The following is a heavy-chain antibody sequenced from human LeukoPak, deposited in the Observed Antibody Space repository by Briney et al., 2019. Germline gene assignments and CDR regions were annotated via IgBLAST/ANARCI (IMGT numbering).Heavy chain of an antibody. V-gene: IGHV3-21*01. J-gene: IGHJ5*02. CDR1: GFTFSSYS. CDR2: ISISSSYI. Sequence: GGSLRLSCAASGFTFSSYSMNWVRQAPGKGLEWVSSISISSSYIYYADSVKGRFTISRDNAKNSLYLQMNSLRAEDTAVYYCARDQTGITVAATGWFDPWGQGTLVTVSS. D-gene: IGHD6-19*01. CDR3: ARDQTGITVAATGWFDP.